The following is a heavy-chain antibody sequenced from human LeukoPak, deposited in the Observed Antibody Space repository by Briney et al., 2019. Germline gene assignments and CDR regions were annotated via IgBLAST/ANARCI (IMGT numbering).Heavy chain of an antibody. CDR3: ARGADILTGYSDY. J-gene: IGHJ4*02. V-gene: IGHV3-9*01. D-gene: IGHD3-9*01. CDR2: ISWNSGSI. Sequence: GGSLRLSCAASGFTFDDYAMHWVRQAPGKGLEWVSGISWNSGSIGYADSVKGRFTISRDNAKNSLYLQMSSLRAEDTAVYYCARGADILTGYSDYWGQGTLVTVSS. CDR1: GFTFDDYA.